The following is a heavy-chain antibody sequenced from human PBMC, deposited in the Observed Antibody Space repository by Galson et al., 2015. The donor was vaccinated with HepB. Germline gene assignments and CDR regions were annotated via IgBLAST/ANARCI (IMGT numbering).Heavy chain of an antibody. CDR3: ARDLLGDVGGYFDY. D-gene: IGHD3-16*01. Sequence: SLRLSCAASGFTVSSNYMSWVRQAPGKGLEWVSVIYSGGSTYYADSVKGRFTISRDNSKNTLYLQMNSLRAEDTAVYYCARDLLGDVGGYFDYWGQGTLVTVSS. CDR2: IYSGGST. J-gene: IGHJ4*02. CDR1: GFTVSSNY. V-gene: IGHV3-66*01.